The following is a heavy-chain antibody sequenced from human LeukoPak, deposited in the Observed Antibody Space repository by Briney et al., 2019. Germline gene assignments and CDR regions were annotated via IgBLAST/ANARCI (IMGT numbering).Heavy chain of an antibody. V-gene: IGHV3-30-3*01. CDR3: AREYRRPGYYDFWSGIGYYFDY. Sequence: GRSLRLSCAASGFTFSSYAMHWVRQAPGKGLEWVAVISYDGSNKYYADSVKGRFTISGDNSKNTLYLQMNSLRAEDTAVYYCAREYRRPGYYDFWSGIGYYFDYWGQGTLVTVSS. CDR1: GFTFSSYA. D-gene: IGHD3-3*01. J-gene: IGHJ4*02. CDR2: ISYDGSNK.